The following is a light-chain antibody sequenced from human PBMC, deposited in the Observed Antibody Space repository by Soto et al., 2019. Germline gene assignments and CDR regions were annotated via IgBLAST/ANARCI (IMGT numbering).Light chain of an antibody. Sequence: ERVMTQSPATLSVSPGERATLSCRASQHVNNNLAWYQHKPGQAPRLLIYGASTRATGIPARFGGSGSGTEFTLTISSLQSEDFAVYYCQQYSNWPPWTFGQGTKVEIK. J-gene: IGKJ1*01. CDR3: QQYSNWPPWT. CDR1: QHVNNN. CDR2: GAS. V-gene: IGKV3-15*01.